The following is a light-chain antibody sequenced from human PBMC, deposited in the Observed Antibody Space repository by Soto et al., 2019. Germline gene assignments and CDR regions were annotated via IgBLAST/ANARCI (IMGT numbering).Light chain of an antibody. CDR3: SSYTSSSTLRV. J-gene: IGLJ2*01. CDR2: DVS. V-gene: IGLV2-14*01. CDR1: SSDVGGYNY. Sequence: QSVLTQPAFVSGSPGQSITISCTGTSSDVGGYNYVSWYQQHPGKAPKLMIYDVSNRPSGVSNRFSGSKSGNTASLTISGLQSEDEADYYCSSYTSSSTLRVFGGGTKLTVL.